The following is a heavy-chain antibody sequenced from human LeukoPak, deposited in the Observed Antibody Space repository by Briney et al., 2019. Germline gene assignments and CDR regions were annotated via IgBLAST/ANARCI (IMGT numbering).Heavy chain of an antibody. CDR1: GFTVSSNY. D-gene: IGHD7-27*01. CDR3: ARASIGSAGAFDF. CDR2: IYSGGST. J-gene: IGHJ4*02. V-gene: IGHV3-66*01. Sequence: GSLRLSCAASGFTVSSNYMSWVRQAPGKGLEGVAVIYSGGSTYYADSVKGRFTISRDNSKNTLYLQMNSLRAEDTAVYYCARASIGSAGAFDFWGQGTLVTVSS.